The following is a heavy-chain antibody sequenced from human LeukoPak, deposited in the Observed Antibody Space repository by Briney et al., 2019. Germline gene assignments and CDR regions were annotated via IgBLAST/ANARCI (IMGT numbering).Heavy chain of an antibody. V-gene: IGHV1-18*01. D-gene: IGHD6-19*01. Sequence: ASVKVSCKASGYTFTSYGITWVRQAPGQGLEWMGWISAYNGNTNYAQKLQGRVTMTTDTSTSTAYMELRSLRSDDTAVYYCARDKGWLVRGDYFDYWGQGTLVTVSS. CDR2: ISAYNGNT. J-gene: IGHJ4*02. CDR3: ARDKGWLVRGDYFDY. CDR1: GYTFTSYG.